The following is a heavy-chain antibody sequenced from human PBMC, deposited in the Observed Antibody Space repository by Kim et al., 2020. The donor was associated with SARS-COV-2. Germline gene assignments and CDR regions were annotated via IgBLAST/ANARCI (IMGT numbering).Heavy chain of an antibody. D-gene: IGHD1-26*01. J-gene: IGHJ6*03. CDR3: AKDSYGATVGYYYYYYYMDV. Sequence: GGSLRLSCAASGFTFSSYGMHWVRQAPGKGLEWVAVISYDGSNKYYADSVKGRFTISRDNSKNTLYLQMNSLRAEDTAVYYCAKDSYGATVGYYYYYYYMDVWGKGTTVTVSS. CDR2: ISYDGSNK. CDR1: GFTFSSYG. V-gene: IGHV3-30*18.